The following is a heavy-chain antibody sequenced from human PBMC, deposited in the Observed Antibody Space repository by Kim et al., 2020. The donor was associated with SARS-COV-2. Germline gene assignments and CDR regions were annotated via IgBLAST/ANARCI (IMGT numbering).Heavy chain of an antibody. V-gene: IGHV4-30-2*04. Sequence: SLKSRVTISVDTSKNQFSLKLSSVTAADTAVYYCAREGWWPTALNDAFDIWGQGTMVTVSS. CDR3: AREGWWPTALNDAFDI. D-gene: IGHD2-15*01. J-gene: IGHJ3*02.